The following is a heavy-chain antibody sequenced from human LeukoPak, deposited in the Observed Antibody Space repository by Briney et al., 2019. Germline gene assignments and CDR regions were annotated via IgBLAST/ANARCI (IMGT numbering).Heavy chain of an antibody. CDR3: AEDGPKWELQR. V-gene: IGHV1-58*02. J-gene: IGHJ4*02. Sequence: ASVKVSCKTSGFTFTSSAMQWVRQARGQRLEWIGWIVVGSGSTNYAQKLQERVTITRDMSTSTAYMELNSLRSEDTAVYYCAEDGPKWELQRWGQGTLVTVSS. D-gene: IGHD1-26*01. CDR2: IVVGSGST. CDR1: GFTFTSSA.